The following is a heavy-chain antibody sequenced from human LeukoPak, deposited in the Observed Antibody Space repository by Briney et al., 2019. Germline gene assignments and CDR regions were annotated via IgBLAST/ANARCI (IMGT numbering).Heavy chain of an antibody. J-gene: IGHJ4*02. CDR3: ARDYYGGNPGYYFEY. V-gene: IGHV4-59*01. D-gene: IGHD4-23*01. CDR1: GGSISSYY. CDR2: VYYSGRT. Sequence: SETLSLTCTVSGGSISSYYWSWIRQPPGKGLEWIGYVYYSGRTNYNPSLKSRVTISVDTSKNQFSLKLSSVTAADTAVYYCARDYYGGNPGYYFEYWGQGTLVTVSS.